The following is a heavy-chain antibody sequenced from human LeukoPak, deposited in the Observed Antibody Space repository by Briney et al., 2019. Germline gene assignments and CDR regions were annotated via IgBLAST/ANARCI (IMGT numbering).Heavy chain of an antibody. Sequence: GGSLRLSCAASGFIFTDYWMYWVRQAPGRGLAWVANIKEDGSEKNYVDSVKGRFTISRDNAKNSVYLQMNSLRAEDTAVYYCARGIVGATTDYWGQGTLVTVSS. CDR2: IKEDGSEK. CDR1: GFIFTDYW. V-gene: IGHV3-7*01. CDR3: ARGIVGATTDY. J-gene: IGHJ4*02. D-gene: IGHD1-26*01.